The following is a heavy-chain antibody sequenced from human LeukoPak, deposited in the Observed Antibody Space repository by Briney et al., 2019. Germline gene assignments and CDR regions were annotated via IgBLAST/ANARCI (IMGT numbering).Heavy chain of an antibody. D-gene: IGHD3-10*01. CDR2: IFYSGST. V-gene: IGHV4-31*03. Sequence: SETLSLTCTVSGGSISSGNYYWNWIRQHPEKSLEWIGYIFYSGSTYYNPSLKSRVTISVDTSKNQFSLKLSSVTAADTAVYYCARGSTLVRGFDYWGQGTLVTVSS. CDR3: ARGSTLVRGFDY. CDR1: GGSISSGNYY. J-gene: IGHJ4*02.